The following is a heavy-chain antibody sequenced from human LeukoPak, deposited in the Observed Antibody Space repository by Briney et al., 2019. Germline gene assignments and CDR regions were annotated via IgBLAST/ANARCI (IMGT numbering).Heavy chain of an antibody. Sequence: SETLSLTCAVYGGSFSGYYWSWIRQAPGKGLEWIGEINHSGSTNYNPSLKSRVTISVDTSKNQFSLKLSSVTAADTAVYYCAHDQLNPAYAFDIWGQGTMVTVSS. J-gene: IGHJ3*02. CDR2: INHSGST. V-gene: IGHV4-34*01. CDR1: GGSFSGYY. CDR3: AHDQLNPAYAFDI. D-gene: IGHD2-2*01.